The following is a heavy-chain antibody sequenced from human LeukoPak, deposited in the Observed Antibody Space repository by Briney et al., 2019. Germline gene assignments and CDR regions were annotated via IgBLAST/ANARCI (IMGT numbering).Heavy chain of an antibody. J-gene: IGHJ4*02. CDR2: ISSSSSYI. D-gene: IGHD2-2*01. CDR1: GFTFSSYS. Sequence: GGSLRLSCAASGFTFSSYSMNWVRQAPGKGLEWVSSISSSSSYIYYADSVKGRFTISRDNAKNSLYLQMNSLRAEDTAVYYCARDATRLVVPAAISDYWGQGTLVTVSS. CDR3: ARDATRLVVPAAISDY. V-gene: IGHV3-21*01.